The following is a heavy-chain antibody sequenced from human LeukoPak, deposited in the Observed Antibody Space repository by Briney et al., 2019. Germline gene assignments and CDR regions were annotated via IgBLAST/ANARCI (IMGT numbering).Heavy chain of an antibody. J-gene: IGHJ3*02. D-gene: IGHD2-15*01. CDR2: INHSGST. V-gene: IGHV4-34*01. CDR3: ARRRGYCSGGSCSGAFDI. CDR1: GGSFSGYY. Sequence: PETLSLTCAVYGGSFSGYYWSWIRQPPGKGLEWIGEINHSGSTNYNPSLKSRVTISVDTSKNQFSLKLSSVTAADTAVYYCARRRGYCSGGSCSGAFDIWGQGTMVTVSS.